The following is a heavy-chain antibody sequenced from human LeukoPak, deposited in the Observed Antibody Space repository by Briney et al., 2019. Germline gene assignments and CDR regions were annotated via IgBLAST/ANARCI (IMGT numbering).Heavy chain of an antibody. CDR1: GCTFTGNY. D-gene: IGHD6-19*01. CDR3: ARSRFRDSSGWVFDH. CDR2: INPNSGGT. V-gene: IGHV1-2*02. Sequence: ASVKVSCKASGCTFTGNYMHWVRQAPGQGLEWMGWINPNSGGTNYAQKFQGRVTMTRDTSISTAYMELSRLRSDDTAVHYCARSRFRDSSGWVFDHWGQGTLVTVSS. J-gene: IGHJ4*02.